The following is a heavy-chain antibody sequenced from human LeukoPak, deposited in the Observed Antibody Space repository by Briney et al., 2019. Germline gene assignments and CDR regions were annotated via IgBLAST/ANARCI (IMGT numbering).Heavy chain of an antibody. CDR2: VSGSGDST. V-gene: IGHV3-23*01. Sequence: PGGSLRLSCAASGFTFSSYSMHWVRQAPGKGLEWVSGVSGSGDSTYYADSVKGRFTISRDNSKNTLYLQMNSLRAEDTAVYYCAKTLTMILVLRGGFDYWGQGALVTVSS. CDR3: AKTLTMILVLRGGFDY. CDR1: GFTFSSYS. D-gene: IGHD3-22*01. J-gene: IGHJ4*02.